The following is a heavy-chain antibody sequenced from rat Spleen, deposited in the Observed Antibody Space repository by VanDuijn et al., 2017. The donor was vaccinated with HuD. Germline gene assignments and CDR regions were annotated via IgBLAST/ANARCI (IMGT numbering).Heavy chain of an antibody. V-gene: IGHV5-20*01. Sequence: EVQLVESGGGLVQPGRSLKLSCVASGFTFSDYYMVWVRQAPKKGLEWVASISYEGGNTYYGDSVKGRFTISRDNAKSTLYLQMDSLRSEDTATYYCTTYGGLRNWFAYWGQGTLVTVSS. D-gene: IGHD4-1*01. J-gene: IGHJ3*01. CDR1: GFTFSDYY. CDR3: TTYGGLRNWFAY. CDR2: ISYEGGNT.